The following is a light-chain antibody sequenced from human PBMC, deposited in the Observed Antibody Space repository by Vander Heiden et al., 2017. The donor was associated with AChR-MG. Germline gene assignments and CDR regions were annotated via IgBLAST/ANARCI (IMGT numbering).Light chain of an antibody. V-gene: IGLV1-40*01. Sequence: QPVLTQPPSASVAPGQRVAISCTGSSSNIGAGYDVHWYQPLPGTAPKLLIFRNGNRPSGVPDRFSGSNSGTSASLAITGPQAEDEDDYYYQCYDSGLGDWVFGGGTKLTVL. CDR3: QCYDSGLGDWV. J-gene: IGLJ3*02. CDR1: SSNIGAGYD. CDR2: RNG.